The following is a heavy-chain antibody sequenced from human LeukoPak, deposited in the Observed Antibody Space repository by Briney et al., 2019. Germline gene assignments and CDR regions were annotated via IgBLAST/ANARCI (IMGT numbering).Heavy chain of an antibody. CDR3: ARVTLDSSGWIEYYYYGMDV. D-gene: IGHD6-19*01. J-gene: IGHJ6*02. V-gene: IGHV3-30-3*01. CDR1: GFTFSSYP. Sequence: GGSLRLSCAASGFTFSSYPMHWVRQAPGKGLEWVAVISYAGSNKYYADSVKGRFTISRDNSKNTLYLQMNSLRAEDTAVYYCARVTLDSSGWIEYYYYGMDVWGQGTTVTVSS. CDR2: ISYAGSNK.